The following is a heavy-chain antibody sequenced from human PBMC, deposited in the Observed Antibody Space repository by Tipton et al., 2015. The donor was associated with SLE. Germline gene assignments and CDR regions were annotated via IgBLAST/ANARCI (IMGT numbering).Heavy chain of an antibody. CDR1: GYTFTSYA. J-gene: IGHJ6*03. D-gene: IGHD1-26*01. CDR2: INAGNGNT. V-gene: IGHV1-3*01. CDR3: ASGMTDYYYYMDV. Sequence: LVQSGAEVKKPGASVKVSCKASGYTFTSYAMHWVRQDPGQRLEWMGWINAGNGNTKYSQKFQVRVTMTRDTSASAAYMELSSRRAEDTAVYYCASGMTDYYYYMDVWGKVTTVTVSS.